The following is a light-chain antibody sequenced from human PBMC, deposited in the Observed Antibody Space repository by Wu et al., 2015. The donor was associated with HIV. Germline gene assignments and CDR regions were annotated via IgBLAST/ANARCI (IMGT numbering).Light chain of an antibody. J-gene: IGKJ1*01. V-gene: IGKV3-20*01. CDR3: QQYDSSPRT. CDR1: QSVSRY. Sequence: EIVLTQSPGTLSLSPGERATFSCRASQSVSRYLAWYQQKPGQAPRLLIYGASSRATGIPDRFSGSGSGTDFTLTISRLEPEDFAVYSCQQYDSSPRTFGHGTKVEIK. CDR2: GAS.